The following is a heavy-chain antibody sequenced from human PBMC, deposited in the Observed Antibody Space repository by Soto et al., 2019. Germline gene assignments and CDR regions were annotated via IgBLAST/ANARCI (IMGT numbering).Heavy chain of an antibody. CDR3: AREVFGVTNWFDP. V-gene: IGHV4-30-4*01. CDR1: GGSISSGDYY. J-gene: IGHJ5*02. D-gene: IGHD3-16*01. Sequence: SETLSLTCTVSGGSISSGDYYWSWIRQPPGKGLEWIGYIYYSGSTYYNPSLKSRVTISVDTSKNQFSLKLSSVTAADTAVYYCAREVFGVTNWFDPWGQGTLVTVS. CDR2: IYYSGST.